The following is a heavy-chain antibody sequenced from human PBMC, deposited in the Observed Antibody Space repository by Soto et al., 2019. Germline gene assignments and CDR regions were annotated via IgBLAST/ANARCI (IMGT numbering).Heavy chain of an antibody. V-gene: IGHV2-70*11. Sequence: SGPTLVNPTQTLTLTCTFSGFSLSTSGMCVSWIRQPPGKALEWLARIDWDDDKYYSTSLKTRLTISKDTSKNQVVLTMTNMDPVDTATYYCARSPLRLEYIYYYYYMDVWGKGTTVTVSS. CDR1: GFSLSTSGMC. J-gene: IGHJ6*03. CDR3: ARSPLRLEYIYYYYYMDV. CDR2: IDWDDDK. D-gene: IGHD4-17*01.